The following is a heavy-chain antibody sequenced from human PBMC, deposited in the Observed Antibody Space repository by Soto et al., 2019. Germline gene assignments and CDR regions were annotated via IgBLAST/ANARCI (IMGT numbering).Heavy chain of an antibody. V-gene: IGHV4-4*02. Sequence: TSETLSLTCAVSGGSISSSNWWSWVRQPPGKGLEWIGYIYYSGSTNYNPSLKSRVTISVDTSKNQFSLKLSSVTAADTAVYYCARDHPVMAFDYWGQGTLVTVSS. CDR2: IYYSGST. D-gene: IGHD2-8*01. J-gene: IGHJ4*02. CDR1: GGSISSSNW. CDR3: ARDHPVMAFDY.